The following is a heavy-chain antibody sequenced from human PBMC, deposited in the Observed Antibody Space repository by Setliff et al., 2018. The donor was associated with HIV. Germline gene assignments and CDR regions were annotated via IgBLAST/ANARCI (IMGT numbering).Heavy chain of an antibody. D-gene: IGHD3-3*01. J-gene: IGHJ3*02. CDR1: GYTFTSYH. CDR2: VNAANGYT. Sequence: ASVKVSCKASGYTFTSYHMHWVRQAPGQRLEWMGWVNAANGYTDYAQKFQGRVTMTRNTSISTAYMELSSLRSEDTAVYYCASRYYNFWSGYTDAFDIWGQGTMVTVSS. V-gene: IGHV1-3*01. CDR3: ASRYYNFWSGYTDAFDI.